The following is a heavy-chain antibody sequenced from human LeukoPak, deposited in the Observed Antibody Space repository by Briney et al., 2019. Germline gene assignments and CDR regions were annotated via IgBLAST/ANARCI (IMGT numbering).Heavy chain of an antibody. D-gene: IGHD3-10*01. V-gene: IGHV3-49*04. CDR1: GFTFGDYA. Sequence: GGSLRLSCTASGFTFGDYAMSWVRQAPGKGLEWAGFIRSKAYGGTTEYAASVKGRFTISRDDSKSIAYLQMNSLKTEDTAVYYCTRPYGSGSYHWFDPWGQGTLVTVSS. J-gene: IGHJ5*02. CDR3: TRPYGSGSYHWFDP. CDR2: IRSKAYGGTT.